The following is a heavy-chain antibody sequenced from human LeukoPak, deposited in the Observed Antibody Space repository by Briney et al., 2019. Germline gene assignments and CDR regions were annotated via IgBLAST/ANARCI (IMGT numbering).Heavy chain of an antibody. J-gene: IGHJ4*02. Sequence: SETLSLTCAVYGGSFSGYYWSWIRQHPGKGLEWIGEVNHSGSTNYNPSLKSRVTISVDTSKNQFSLKLSSVTAADTAVYYCARDRAGATRKFDYWGQGTLVTVSS. CDR2: VNHSGST. CDR3: ARDRAGATRKFDY. D-gene: IGHD1-26*01. V-gene: IGHV4-34*01. CDR1: GGSFSGYY.